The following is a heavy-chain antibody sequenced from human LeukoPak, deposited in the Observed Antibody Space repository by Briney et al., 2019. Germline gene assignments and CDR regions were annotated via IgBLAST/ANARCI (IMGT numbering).Heavy chain of an antibody. J-gene: IGHJ5*02. CDR3: AKDTMSRKAGFAP. CDR2: IRYDGSKT. V-gene: IGHV3-30*02. CDR1: GFTFRSYG. D-gene: IGHD1-14*01. Sequence: PGGSLRLSCEASGFTFRSYGMDWVHQAPGKGLEWVASIRYDGSKTYYADSVKGRFTISRDNSKNTLYLQMNSLRAEDTAVYYCAKDTMSRKAGFAPWGQGTLVTVSS.